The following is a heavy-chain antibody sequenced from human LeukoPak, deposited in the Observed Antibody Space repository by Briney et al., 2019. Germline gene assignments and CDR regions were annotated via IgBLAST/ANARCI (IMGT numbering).Heavy chain of an antibody. D-gene: IGHD6-13*01. CDR3: ARDSIAAAGRRWGY. Sequence: ASVKVSCKASGYTFTSYDINWVRQATGQGLEWMGWMNPNSGNTGYAQKFQGRVTITRNTSISTAYMELSSLRSEDTAVYYCARDSIAAAGRRWGYWGQGTLVTVSS. V-gene: IGHV1-8*03. CDR2: MNPNSGNT. J-gene: IGHJ4*02. CDR1: GYTFTSYD.